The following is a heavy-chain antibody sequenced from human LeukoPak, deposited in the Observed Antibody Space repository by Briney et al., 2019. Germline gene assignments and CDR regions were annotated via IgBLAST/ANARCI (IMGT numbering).Heavy chain of an antibody. J-gene: IGHJ4*02. Sequence: GGSLRLSCAASRFTFSSYSMNWVRQAPGKGLEWVSSISSSGSYIYYADSVKGRFTISRDNAKNSLYLQMNSLRAEDTAVYYCARDSIVLMVYAQFDYWGQGTLVTVSS. CDR3: ARDSIVLMVYAQFDY. V-gene: IGHV3-21*01. CDR1: RFTFSSYS. CDR2: ISSSGSYI. D-gene: IGHD2-8*01.